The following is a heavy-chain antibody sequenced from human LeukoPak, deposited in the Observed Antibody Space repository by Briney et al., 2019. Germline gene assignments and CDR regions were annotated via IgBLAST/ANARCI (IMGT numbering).Heavy chain of an antibody. Sequence: GASVKVSCKASGYTFTSYDINWVRQATGQGLEWMGWMNPNSGNTGYAQKFQGRVTMTRDTSISTAYMELSRLRSDDTAVYYCARDLRYYDSSGYYYQYFQHWGQGTLVTVSS. CDR3: ARDLRYYDSSGYYYQYFQH. V-gene: IGHV1-8*01. CDR2: MNPNSGNT. J-gene: IGHJ1*01. CDR1: GYTFTSYD. D-gene: IGHD3-22*01.